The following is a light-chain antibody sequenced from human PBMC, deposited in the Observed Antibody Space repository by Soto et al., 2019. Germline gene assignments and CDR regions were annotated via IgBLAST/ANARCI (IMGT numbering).Light chain of an antibody. Sequence: DIVLTQSPDSLAVSLGERATINCKSSQSVLYSSNNKNYVAWYQQRPGQPPKLLIYWTSIRESGVPDRFRGSGSGTDFTLTISSLQAEDVAVYFCQQYYSPPLTFGGGTKVEIK. CDR3: QQYYSPPLT. V-gene: IGKV4-1*01. CDR2: WTS. J-gene: IGKJ4*01. CDR1: QSVLYSSNNKNY.